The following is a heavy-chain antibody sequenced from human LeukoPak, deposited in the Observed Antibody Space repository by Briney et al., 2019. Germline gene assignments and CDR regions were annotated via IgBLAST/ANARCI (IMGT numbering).Heavy chain of an antibody. J-gene: IGHJ4*02. CDR2: ISYDGSNK. D-gene: IGHD7-27*01. CDR3: ARDRLITGEFDY. CDR1: GFTFSSYA. Sequence: GRSLRLSCAASGFTFSSYAMHWVRQAPGKGLEWVAVISYDGSNKYYADSVRGRFTISRDNSKNTLYLQMNSLRAEDTAVYYCARDRLITGEFDYWGQGTLVTVSS. V-gene: IGHV3-30*04.